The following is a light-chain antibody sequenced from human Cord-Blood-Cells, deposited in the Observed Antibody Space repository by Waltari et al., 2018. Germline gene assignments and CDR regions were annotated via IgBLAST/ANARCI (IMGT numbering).Light chain of an antibody. J-gene: IGKJ2*01. CDR2: AAS. CDR3: QQYYSYPHT. V-gene: IGKV1-8*01. CDR1: QGISSY. Sequence: IRMTQSPSSLSASTGDRVTITCRASQGISSYLAWYQQKPGKAPKLLIYAASTLQSGVPSRFSGSGSGTDFTLTISCLQSEDFATYYCQQYYSYPHTFGQGTKLEIK.